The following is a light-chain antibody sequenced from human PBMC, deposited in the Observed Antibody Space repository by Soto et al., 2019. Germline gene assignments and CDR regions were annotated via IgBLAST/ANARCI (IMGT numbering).Light chain of an antibody. Sequence: EIVMTQSPSTLSVSPGERATLSCRASQSVSSSYLAWYQQKPGQAPRLLIYGASTRATGVPARFSGSGSETEFTLTIRSLQSEDFAVYLCQQYNNWPSFGQGTRLEI. V-gene: IGKV3-15*01. CDR3: QQYNNWPS. CDR2: GAS. J-gene: IGKJ5*01. CDR1: QSVSSSY.